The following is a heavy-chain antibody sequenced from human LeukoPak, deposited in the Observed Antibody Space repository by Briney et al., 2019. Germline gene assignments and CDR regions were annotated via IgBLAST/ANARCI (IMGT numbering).Heavy chain of an antibody. V-gene: IGHV1-2*06. CDR2: INPNSGGT. CDR1: GYTFTGYY. D-gene: IGHD3-22*01. CDR3: ARGEKSYYYDSSGYSRGSDY. Sequence: ASVKVSCKASGYTFTGYYMHWVRQAPGQGLEWMGRINPNSGGTNYAQKFQGRVTMTRDTSISTAYMELSRLRSDDTTVYYCARGEKSYYYDSSGYSRGSDYWGHGTLVTVSS. J-gene: IGHJ4*01.